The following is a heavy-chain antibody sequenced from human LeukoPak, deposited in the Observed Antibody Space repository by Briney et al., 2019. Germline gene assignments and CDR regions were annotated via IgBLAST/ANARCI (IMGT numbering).Heavy chain of an antibody. Sequence: ASVKVSCTVSGYTLTELSMHWVRQAPGKGLEWMEGFDPEDGETIYAQKFQGRVTMTEDTSTDTAYMELSSLRSEDTAVYYCATVTIFGVVTRPYNWFDPWGQGTLVTASS. CDR3: ATVTIFGVVTRPYNWFDP. D-gene: IGHD3-3*01. CDR2: FDPEDGET. V-gene: IGHV1-24*01. CDR1: GYTLTELS. J-gene: IGHJ5*02.